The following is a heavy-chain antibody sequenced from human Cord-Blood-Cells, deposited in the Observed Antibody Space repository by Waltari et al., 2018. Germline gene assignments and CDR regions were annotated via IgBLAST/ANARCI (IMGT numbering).Heavy chain of an antibody. Sequence: EVQMVESGGGLVQPGGSLRLFCAASGFNFGSTAMSWVRQAPGKGLEWVSAISGSGGSTYYADSVKGRFTISRDNSKNTLYLQMNSLRAEDTAVYYCAKDKRAFDIWGQGTMVTVSS. CDR2: ISGSGGST. V-gene: IGHV3-23*04. J-gene: IGHJ3*02. CDR1: GFNFGSTA. CDR3: AKDKRAFDI.